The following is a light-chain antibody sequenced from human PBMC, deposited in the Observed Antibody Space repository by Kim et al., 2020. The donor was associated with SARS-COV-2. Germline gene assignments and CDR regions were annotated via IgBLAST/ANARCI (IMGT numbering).Light chain of an antibody. CDR2: GEN. CDR1: SLRHYY. CDR3: NPRDSSGSHLM. J-gene: IGLJ3*02. V-gene: IGLV3-19*01. Sequence: SSELTQDPAVSVALGQTVRITCQGDSLRHYYASWYQQMPGQAPVLVIYGENKRPSGIPDRFSGSTSRGPASLTITGAQAVDQADYFCNPRDSSGSHLMFG.